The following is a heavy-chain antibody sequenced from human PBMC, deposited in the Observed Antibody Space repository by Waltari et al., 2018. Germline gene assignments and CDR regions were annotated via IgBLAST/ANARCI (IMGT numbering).Heavy chain of an antibody. CDR1: GYTFSGYY. D-gene: IGHD2-2*01. V-gene: IGHV1-2*02. CDR3: ARDPLRTAPIDDALDI. Sequence: QLVQSGAEVKTPGASVKVSCKASGYTFSGYYIHWVRQAPGQGLVWMGWIHPISGGTNYAQKFQGRVTMTRDTSITTAYMEVSSLRSDDTAVYYCARDPLRTAPIDDALDIWGQGTMVTVSS. CDR2: IHPISGGT. J-gene: IGHJ3*02.